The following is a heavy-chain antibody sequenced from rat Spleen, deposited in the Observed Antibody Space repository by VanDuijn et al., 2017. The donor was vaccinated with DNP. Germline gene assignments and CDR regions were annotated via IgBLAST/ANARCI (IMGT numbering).Heavy chain of an antibody. D-gene: IGHD1-4*01. CDR3: ATSPGPNWFAY. CDR2: ISTSGEYT. CDR1: GFTFSKYG. V-gene: IGHV5S13*01. J-gene: IGHJ3*01. Sequence: EVQLVESGGGLVQPGRSLKLSCVASGFTFSKYGMAWVRQAPTKGLEWVASISTSGEYTHYRDSVKGRFTISRDNAQDTQYLQMDSLRPEDTATYYCATSPGPNWFAYWGQGTLVTVSS.